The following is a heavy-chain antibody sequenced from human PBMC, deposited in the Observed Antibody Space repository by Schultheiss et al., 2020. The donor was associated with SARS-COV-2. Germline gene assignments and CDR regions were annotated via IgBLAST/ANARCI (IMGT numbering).Heavy chain of an antibody. D-gene: IGHD2-2*01. CDR1: GFTFSSYA. CDR3: ARVPYQLGADY. J-gene: IGHJ4*02. CDR2: ISGSGGST. V-gene: IGHV3-23*01. Sequence: GGSLRLSCAASGFTFSSYAMSWVRQAPGKGLEWVSAISGSGGSTYYADSVKGRFTISRDNSKNTLYLQMNSLIAEDTAVYYCARVPYQLGADYWGPGTLVTVSS.